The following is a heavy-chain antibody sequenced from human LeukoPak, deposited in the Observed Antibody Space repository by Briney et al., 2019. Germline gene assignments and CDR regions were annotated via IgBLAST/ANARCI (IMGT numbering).Heavy chain of an antibody. CDR1: GYSFTSYW. V-gene: IGHV5-51*01. CDR2: IYPGDSDT. J-gene: IGHJ3*02. Sequence: GESLKISCKGSGYSFTSYWIGWVRQMPGKGLEWMGSIYPGDSDTRYSPSFQGQVTISADKSISTAYLQWSSLKASDTAMYYCARTGPYYYDSSGYGNDAFDIWGQGTMVTVSS. D-gene: IGHD3-22*01. CDR3: ARTGPYYYDSSGYGNDAFDI.